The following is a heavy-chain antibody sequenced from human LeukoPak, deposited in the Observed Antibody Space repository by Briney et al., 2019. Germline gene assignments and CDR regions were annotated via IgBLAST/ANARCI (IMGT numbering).Heavy chain of an antibody. J-gene: IGHJ3*02. D-gene: IGHD4-17*01. V-gene: IGHV3-33*01. CDR1: GFTFSSYG. Sequence: GGSLRLSCAASGFTFSSYGIHWVRQAPGKGLEWVAVIWYDGSKKYYADSVKGRFTISRDNSKNTLYLQMNSLRVEDTAVYYCARDASDYLTTVTTLRHDAFDIWGQGTMVTVSS. CDR3: ARDASDYLTTVTTLRHDAFDI. CDR2: IWYDGSKK.